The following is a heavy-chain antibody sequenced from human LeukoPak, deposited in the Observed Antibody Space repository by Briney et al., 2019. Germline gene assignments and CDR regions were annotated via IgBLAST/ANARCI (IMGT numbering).Heavy chain of an antibody. Sequence: GGSLRLSCTASGFSFSSYDMNWVRQAPGREREWVSHISSISTTIYYTDSVKGRFTISRDNAKNSLYLQMNSLRVKDTGVYYCASLYGEILDYWGQGTLVTVSS. CDR2: ISSISTTI. J-gene: IGHJ4*02. CDR3: ASLYGEILDY. V-gene: IGHV3-48*03. CDR1: GFSFSSYD. D-gene: IGHD4-17*01.